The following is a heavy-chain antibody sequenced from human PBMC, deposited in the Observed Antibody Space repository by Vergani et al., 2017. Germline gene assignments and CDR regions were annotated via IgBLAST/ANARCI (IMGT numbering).Heavy chain of an antibody. V-gene: IGHV3-30*02. J-gene: IGHJ5*01. CDR3: AKGNTMVRGVASGFDS. CDR2: IRYDGSYK. D-gene: IGHD3-10*01. CDR1: GFRFSSYG. Sequence: QVQLVESGGGVVQPGRSLRLSCAASGFRFSSYGMNWVRQAPGKGLEWVAFIRYDGSYKYYGDSVKGRFTISRDNSKNTLYLQMNSLRAEDMAVYYCAKGNTMVRGVASGFDSWGQGNLVTVSS.